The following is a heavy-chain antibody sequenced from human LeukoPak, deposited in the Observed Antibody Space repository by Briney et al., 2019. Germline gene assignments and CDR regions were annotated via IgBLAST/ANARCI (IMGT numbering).Heavy chain of an antibody. Sequence: SEALSLTCSVFGYSVNSNYYWAWIRQSPGKGLEWIGSIYYSGSNYYNPSLKSRITLSEDTSKNQFSLKLSSVTAADTAVYYCARDPRGKWGQGTLVTVSS. J-gene: IGHJ4*02. V-gene: IGHV4-38-2*02. D-gene: IGHD3-10*01. CDR1: GYSVNSNYY. CDR3: ARDPRGK. CDR2: IYYSGSN.